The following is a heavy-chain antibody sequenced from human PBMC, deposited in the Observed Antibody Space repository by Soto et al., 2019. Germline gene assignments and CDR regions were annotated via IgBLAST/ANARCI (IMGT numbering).Heavy chain of an antibody. CDR1: GYTFTGHY. CDR2: IGPESGAT. Sequence: ASVKVSCKASGYTFTGHYIHWVRQAPEQGPEWMGEIGPESGATRYAQKFQGRVTMARDTSITTVYMELKDLSPDDTAVYYCGRGRSGQIVVFYWGQGTPVTVSS. J-gene: IGHJ4*02. CDR3: GRGRSGQIVVFY. D-gene: IGHD1-26*01. V-gene: IGHV1-2*02.